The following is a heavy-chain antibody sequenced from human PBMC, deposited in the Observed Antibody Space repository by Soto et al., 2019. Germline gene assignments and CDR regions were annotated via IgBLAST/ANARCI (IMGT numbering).Heavy chain of an antibody. D-gene: IGHD3-10*01. Sequence: GESLKISCKGSGYSFTSYWIGWVRQMPGKGLEWMGIIYPGDSDTRYSPSFQGHVTISADKSISTAYLQWSSLKASDTAMYYCARHLPPYYYGSGSYYAAFDIWGQGTMVTVSS. CDR3: ARHLPPYYYGSGSYYAAFDI. J-gene: IGHJ3*02. CDR1: GYSFTSYW. V-gene: IGHV5-51*01. CDR2: IYPGDSDT.